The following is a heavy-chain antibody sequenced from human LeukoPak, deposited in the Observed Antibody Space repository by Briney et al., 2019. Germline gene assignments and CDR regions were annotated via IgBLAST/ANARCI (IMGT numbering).Heavy chain of an antibody. V-gene: IGHV4-34*01. CDR3: ARERDYYGSGSYSFDP. D-gene: IGHD3-10*01. J-gene: IGHJ5*02. CDR1: GGSFSGYY. CDR2: INHSGST. Sequence: SETLSLTCAVYGGSFSGYYWSWIRQPPGKGLEWIGEINHSGSTNYNPSLKSRVTISVDTSKNQFSLKLSSVTAADTAVYYCARERDYYGSGSYSFDPWAREPWSPSPQ.